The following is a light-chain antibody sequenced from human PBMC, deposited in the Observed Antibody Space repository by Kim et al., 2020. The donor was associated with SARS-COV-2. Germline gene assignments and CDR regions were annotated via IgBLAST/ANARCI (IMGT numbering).Light chain of an antibody. CDR3: QQRSNCPPLT. Sequence: EIVLTQSPATLSVSPGERATLSCRASQSVSSYLAWYQQKPGQAPRLLIYDASNRATGIPARFSGSGSGTDFTLTISSLEPEDFAVYYCQQRSNCPPLTFGQGTRLEIK. J-gene: IGKJ5*01. V-gene: IGKV3-11*01. CDR1: QSVSSY. CDR2: DAS.